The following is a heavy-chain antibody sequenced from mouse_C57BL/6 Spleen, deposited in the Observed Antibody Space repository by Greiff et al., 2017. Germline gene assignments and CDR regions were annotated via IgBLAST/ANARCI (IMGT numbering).Heavy chain of an antibody. CDR1: GYTFTSYW. CDR3: ARGSYYGSSYGYFDV. Sequence: QVQLQQPGAALVKPGASVKLSCKASGYTFTSYWMHWVKQSPGQGLEWIGMIHPNSGSTNYNEKFKSKAPLTVDKASTTAAMQLSSLTSEDSAVYYCARGSYYGSSYGYFDVWGTGTTVTVSS. V-gene: IGHV1-64*01. CDR2: IHPNSGST. J-gene: IGHJ1*03. D-gene: IGHD1-1*01.